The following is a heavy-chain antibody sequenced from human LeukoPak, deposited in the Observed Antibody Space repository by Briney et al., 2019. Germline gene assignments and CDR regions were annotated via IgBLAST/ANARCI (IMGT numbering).Heavy chain of an antibody. CDR2: ITSSSSTI. V-gene: IGHV3-48*01. CDR3: ATSGSYRFDY. Sequence: GGSLRLSCAASGFTLSSYTVNWVRQAPGKGLEWVSYITSSSSTIYYADSVKGRFTISRDNAKNSLYLQMNSPRVEDTAIYYCATSGSYRFDYWGQGTLVTVSS. D-gene: IGHD1-26*01. CDR1: GFTLSSYT. J-gene: IGHJ4*02.